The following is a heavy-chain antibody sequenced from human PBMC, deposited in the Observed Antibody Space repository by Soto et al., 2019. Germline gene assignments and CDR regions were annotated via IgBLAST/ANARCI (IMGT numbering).Heavy chain of an antibody. CDR2: INPNSGGT. V-gene: IGHV1-2*02. CDR3: ARVRGYYYDSSDYYFDGLDH. J-gene: IGHJ4*02. CDR1: GYTFTGYY. D-gene: IGHD3-22*01. Sequence: ASVKVSCKASGYTFTGYYLHWVRQVPGQGLEWKGWINPNSGGTIYAQPFQGRVTMTRDTSISTAYMDLSRLRSDDTAVYYCARVRGYYYDSSDYYFDGLDHWGQGTLVTVSS.